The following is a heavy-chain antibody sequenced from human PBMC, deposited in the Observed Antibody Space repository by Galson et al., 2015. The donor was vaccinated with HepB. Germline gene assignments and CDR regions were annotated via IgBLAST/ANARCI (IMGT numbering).Heavy chain of an antibody. CDR3: AKDPSRLLEAGRLDS. V-gene: IGHV3-30*18. CDR1: GFPFSGFG. Sequence: LRLSCAGSGFPFSGFGLHWVRQAPGKGLDWVAVISHNGNYKYYADSVKGRFTISRDNSKTTVYLQMNSLRAEDTAVYYCAKDPSRLLEAGRLDSWGQGTLVTVSS. D-gene: IGHD6-19*01. J-gene: IGHJ4*02. CDR2: ISHNGNYK.